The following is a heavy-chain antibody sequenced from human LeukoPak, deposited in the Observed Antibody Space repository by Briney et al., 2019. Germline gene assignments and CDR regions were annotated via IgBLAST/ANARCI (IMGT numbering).Heavy chain of an antibody. J-gene: IGHJ4*02. CDR2: FYHSGIS. Sequence: QPSETLSLTCTVSGGSISSGGYYWNWIRQPPGKGLEWIGYFYHSGISYYNPSLKSRVTISVDTSKNQFSLKLSSVTAADTAVYYCARGDYYGSGSRYFDYWGQGTLVTVSS. D-gene: IGHD3-10*01. CDR1: GGSISSGGYY. V-gene: IGHV4-30-2*01. CDR3: ARGDYYGSGSRYFDY.